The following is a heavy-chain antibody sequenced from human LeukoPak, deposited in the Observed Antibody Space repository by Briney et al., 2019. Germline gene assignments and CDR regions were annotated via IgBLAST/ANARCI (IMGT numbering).Heavy chain of an antibody. CDR2: INPNSGGT. D-gene: IGHD6-19*01. V-gene: IGHV1-2*04. J-gene: IGHJ6*02. CDR1: GYTFTGYY. Sequence: GASVKVSCKASGYTFTGYYMHWVRQAPGQGLEWMGWINPNSGGTNYAQKFQGWVTMTRDTSISTAYMELSRLRSDDTAVYYCARGDSGGWYGMDVWGQGTTVTVSS. CDR3: ARGDSGGWYGMDV.